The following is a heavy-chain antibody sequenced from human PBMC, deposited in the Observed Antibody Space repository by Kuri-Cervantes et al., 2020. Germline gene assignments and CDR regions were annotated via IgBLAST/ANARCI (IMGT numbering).Heavy chain of an antibody. CDR2: INPNSDGT. CDR1: GYTFTGCC. Sequence: ASVKVSCKASGYTFTGCCMHWVRQAPGQGLEWMGWINPNSDGTNYAQKFQGRVTMTRDTSISTAYMELSRLRSDDTAVYYCARSTSGWNYFDYWGQGTLVTVSS. J-gene: IGHJ4*02. V-gene: IGHV1-2*02. CDR3: ARSTSGWNYFDY. D-gene: IGHD6-19*01.